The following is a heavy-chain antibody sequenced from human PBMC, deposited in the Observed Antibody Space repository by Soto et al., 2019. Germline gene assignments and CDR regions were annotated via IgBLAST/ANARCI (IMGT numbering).Heavy chain of an antibody. Sequence: PSETLSLTCAVSGGSISSGGYSWSWIRQPPGKGLEWIGYIYHSGSTYYNPSLKSRVTISVDRSKNQFSLKLSSVTAADTAVYYCARDPSAIQLGSGMDVWGQGTTVTVSS. CDR2: IYHSGST. J-gene: IGHJ6*02. V-gene: IGHV4-30-2*01. D-gene: IGHD5-18*01. CDR3: ARDPSAIQLGSGMDV. CDR1: GGSISSGGYS.